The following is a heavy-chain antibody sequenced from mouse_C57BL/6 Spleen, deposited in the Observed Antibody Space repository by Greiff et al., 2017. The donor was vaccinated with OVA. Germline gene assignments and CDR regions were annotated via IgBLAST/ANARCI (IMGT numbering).Heavy chain of an antibody. V-gene: IGHV1-61*01. Sequence: VQLQQPGAELVRPGSSVKLSCKASGYTFTSYWMDWVKQRPGQGLEWIGNIYPSDSETHYNQKFKDKATLTVDKSSSTAYMQLSSLTSEDSAVYYCARPHYYGSSHTWFAYWGQGTLVTVPA. CDR3: ARPHYYGSSHTWFAY. CDR1: GYTFTSYW. J-gene: IGHJ3*01. D-gene: IGHD1-1*01. CDR2: IYPSDSET.